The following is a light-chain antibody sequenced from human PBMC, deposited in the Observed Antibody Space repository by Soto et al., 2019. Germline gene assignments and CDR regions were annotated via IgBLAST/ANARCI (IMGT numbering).Light chain of an antibody. CDR3: QQYGSSPPFT. Sequence: EIVLTQSPDTLSLSPGESATLSCRASQTFSNTYLAWYQQKPGQAPMLLIYGASSRAPGIPDRVSGSGSWTDFTLTISRVEPEDLAVYYCQQYGSSPPFTFGQGTKLEIK. CDR1: QTFSNTY. V-gene: IGKV3-20*01. J-gene: IGKJ2*01. CDR2: GAS.